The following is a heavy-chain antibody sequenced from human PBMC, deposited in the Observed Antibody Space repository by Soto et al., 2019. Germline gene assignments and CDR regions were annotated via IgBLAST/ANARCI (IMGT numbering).Heavy chain of an antibody. CDR1: GFTFSNAW. V-gene: IGHV3-15*01. CDR3: TTGSYDSSGYEPEYYFDY. Sequence: SLRLSCAASGFTFSNAWMSWVRQAPGKGLEWVGRIKSKTDGGTTDYAAPVKGRFTISRDDSKNTLYLQMNSLKTEDTAVYYCTTGSYDSSGYEPEYYFDYWGQGTLVTVSS. D-gene: IGHD3-22*01. J-gene: IGHJ4*02. CDR2: IKSKTDGGTT.